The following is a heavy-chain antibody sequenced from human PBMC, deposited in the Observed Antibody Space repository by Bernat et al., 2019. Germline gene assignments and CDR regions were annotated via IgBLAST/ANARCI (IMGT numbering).Heavy chain of an antibody. V-gene: IGHV3-30*18. Sequence: QVQLVESGGGVVQPGRSLRLSCVASGFTFSSYGMHWVRQAPGKGLEWVAVISYDGSNKYYADSVKGRFTISRDNSKNTLYLQMNSLRAEDTAVYYCAKAYYPYYYDSSGNDYWGQGTLVTVSS. CDR3: AKAYYPYYYDSSGNDY. CDR2: ISYDGSNK. CDR1: GFTFSSYG. J-gene: IGHJ4*02. D-gene: IGHD3-22*01.